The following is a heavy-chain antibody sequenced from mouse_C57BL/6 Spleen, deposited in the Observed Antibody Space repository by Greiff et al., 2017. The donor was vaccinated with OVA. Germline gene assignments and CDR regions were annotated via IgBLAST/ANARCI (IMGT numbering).Heavy chain of an antibody. CDR3: AREVYDYAFAY. Sequence: QVQLKQSGAELVKPGASVKISCKASGYAFSSYWMNWVKQRPGQGLEWIGQIYPGDGDTNYNGKFKGKATLTADKSSSTAYMQLSSLTSEDSAVYCCAREVYDYAFAYWGQGTLVTVSA. V-gene: IGHV1-80*01. D-gene: IGHD2-4*01. CDR2: IYPGDGDT. CDR1: GYAFSSYW. J-gene: IGHJ3*01.